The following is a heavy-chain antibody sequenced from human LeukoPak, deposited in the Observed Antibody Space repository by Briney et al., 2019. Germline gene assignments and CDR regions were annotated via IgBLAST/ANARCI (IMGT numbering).Heavy chain of an antibody. J-gene: IGHJ5*02. D-gene: IGHD3-3*01. CDR2: INHSGST. Sequence: SETLSLTCAVYGGSFSGYYWSWIRQPPGKGLEWMGEINHSGSTNYNPSLKSRVTISVDTSKNQFSLKLSSVTAADTAVYYCARGDDFWSGYHWFDPWGQGTLVTVSS. V-gene: IGHV4-34*01. CDR1: GGSFSGYY. CDR3: ARGDDFWSGYHWFDP.